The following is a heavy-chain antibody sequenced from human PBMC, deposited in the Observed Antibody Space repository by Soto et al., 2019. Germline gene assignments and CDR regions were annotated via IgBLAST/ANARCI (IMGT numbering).Heavy chain of an antibody. J-gene: IGHJ6*02. CDR2: IIPIFGTA. V-gene: IGHV1-69*06. D-gene: IGHD3-3*01. CDR3: ARGGLRFLEWSSYGMDV. Sequence: QVQLVESGGGVVQPGRSLRLSCAASGFTFSSYAISWVRQAPGQGLEWMGGIIPIFGTANYAQKFQGRVTITADKSTSTAYMELSSLRSEDTAVYYCARGGLRFLEWSSYGMDVWGQGTTVTVSS. CDR1: GFTFSSYA.